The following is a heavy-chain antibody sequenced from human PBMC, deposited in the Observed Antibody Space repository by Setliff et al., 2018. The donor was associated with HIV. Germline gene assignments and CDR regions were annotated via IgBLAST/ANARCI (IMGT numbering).Heavy chain of an antibody. J-gene: IGHJ1*01. V-gene: IGHV5-51*01. CDR2: IYPGDSDA. CDR1: GYTFTNYW. D-gene: IGHD4-17*01. CDR3: ARMGGRVDMTTATTFGYFQD. Sequence: GESLKISCKGSGYTFTNYWIGWVRQMPGKGLEWMGIIYPGDSDARYSPSFQGQVTVSADKSISTAYLQWTSLKASDTATYYCARMGGRVDMTTATTFGYFQDWGQGTLVTVSS.